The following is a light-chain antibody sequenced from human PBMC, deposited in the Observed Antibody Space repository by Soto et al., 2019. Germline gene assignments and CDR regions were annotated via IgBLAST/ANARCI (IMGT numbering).Light chain of an antibody. CDR2: DTS. V-gene: IGKV3-11*01. Sequence: ETVLTQSPATLSLSPGERATLSCWASQSVSSHLAWYQQKPGQAPSLLIYDTSNRATGVPARFSGSGSGTDFTLTISSLEPEDFAVYYGQQRNNWPPLYTFGQGTKLEIK. CDR3: QQRNNWPPLYT. CDR1: QSVSSH. J-gene: IGKJ2*01.